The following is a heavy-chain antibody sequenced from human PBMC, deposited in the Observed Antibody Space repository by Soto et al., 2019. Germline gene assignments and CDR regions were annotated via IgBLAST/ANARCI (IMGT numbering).Heavy chain of an antibody. Sequence: HVQLVQSGAEVKKPGASVKVSCKASGYTFTDYSIHWVRQAPGQGLEWMGWINPNSGGTNYAQKFQGWVTMTRDTSINTAYMELSTLKSDDTAVYYCARGHVLRFLEWLSYGLDVWGQGTTVTVSS. CDR1: GYTFTDYS. CDR2: INPNSGGT. V-gene: IGHV1-2*04. J-gene: IGHJ6*02. CDR3: ARGHVLRFLEWLSYGLDV. D-gene: IGHD3-3*01.